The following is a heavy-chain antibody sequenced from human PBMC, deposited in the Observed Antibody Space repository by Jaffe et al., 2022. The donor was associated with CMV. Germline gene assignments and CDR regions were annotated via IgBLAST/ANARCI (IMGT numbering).Heavy chain of an antibody. Sequence: QIQLVQSGGEMRKPGASVKVSCKASGYTFTDHRISWVRQAPGQGLEWMGWISTYNGHTEYAQNLQGRVTMTADTSTSTAYMDLRSLTSDDTAVYYCARGRSTRVTPVDAFDLWGQGTMITVSS. CDR2: ISTYNGHT. CDR1: GYTFTDHR. J-gene: IGHJ3*01. CDR3: ARGRSTRVTPVDAFDL. D-gene: IGHD4-4*01. V-gene: IGHV1-18*01.